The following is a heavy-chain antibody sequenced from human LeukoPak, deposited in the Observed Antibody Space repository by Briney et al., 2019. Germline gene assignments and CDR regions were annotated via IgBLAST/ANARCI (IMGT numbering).Heavy chain of an antibody. CDR3: ARVPLEGSLEY. CDR2: IFYSGST. D-gene: IGHD3-3*01. V-gene: IGHV4-61*05. J-gene: IGHJ4*02. Sequence: SETLSLTCPVSGGSISSNSINYYWGWIRQPPGRGLEWIGYIFYSGSTKYNPSLKSRVTISVDTSNNQFSLKLTSVTAADTAVYYCARVPLEGSLEYWGQGIPVTVTS. CDR1: GGSISSNSINYY.